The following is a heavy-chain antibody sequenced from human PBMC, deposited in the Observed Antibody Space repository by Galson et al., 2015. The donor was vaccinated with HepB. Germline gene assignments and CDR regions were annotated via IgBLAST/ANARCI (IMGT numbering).Heavy chain of an antibody. J-gene: IGHJ4*02. D-gene: IGHD4-17*01. V-gene: IGHV3-30*03. CDR2: ISYDGSNK. Sequence: SLRLSCAASGFTFSSYGMHWVRQAPGKGLEWVAVISYDGSNKYYADSVKGRFTISRDNSKNTLYLQMNSLRAEDTAVYYCAREAYGDYYFDYWGQGTLVTVSS. CDR1: GFTFSSYG. CDR3: AREAYGDYYFDY.